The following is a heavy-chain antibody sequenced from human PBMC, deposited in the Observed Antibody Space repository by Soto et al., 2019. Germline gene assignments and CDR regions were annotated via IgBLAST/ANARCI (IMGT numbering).Heavy chain of an antibody. CDR2: INDRGSI. CDR3: ARESHDILTGPPWVWYFDL. J-gene: IGHJ2*01. CDR1: GGSFSGYY. V-gene: IGHV4-34*01. Sequence: QVQLQQWGAGPLRPLETLSLTCGVSGGSFSGYYWAWIRQSPGKGLEWIGEINDRGSINYNPSPKIRVSISVDTSKNHYSLNLRSVTAADTAVYYCARESHDILTGPPWVWYFDLWGRGTLVTVSS. D-gene: IGHD3-9*01.